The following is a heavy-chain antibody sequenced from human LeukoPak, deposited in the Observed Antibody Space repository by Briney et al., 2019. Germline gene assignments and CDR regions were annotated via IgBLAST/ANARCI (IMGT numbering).Heavy chain of an antibody. CDR1: GGSISSYY. V-gene: IGHV4-59*01. CDR2: IYYSGST. Sequence: SETLSLTCTVSGGSISSYYWSWIRQPPGKGLEWIGYIYYSGSTNYNPSLNSRVTISVATSKNQFSLKLSSVTAADTAVYYCARVGGGSYLNLFYYYYGMDVWGQGTTVTVSS. CDR3: ARVGGGSYLNLFYYYYGMDV. J-gene: IGHJ6*02. D-gene: IGHD1-26*01.